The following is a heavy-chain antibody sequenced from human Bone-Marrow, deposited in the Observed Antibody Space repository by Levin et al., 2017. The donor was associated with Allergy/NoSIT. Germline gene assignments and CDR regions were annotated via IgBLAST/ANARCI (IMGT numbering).Heavy chain of an antibody. CDR2: IIGSGESS. V-gene: IGHV3-23*01. J-gene: IGHJ6*02. CDR1: GFSFSRYA. D-gene: IGHD5-18*01. Sequence: GESLKISCEASGFSFSRYAMTWVRQAPGKGLEWVSAIIGSGESSYYGDSVRGRVTISRDNSKGTVFLQLTSLRAEDTAVYYCVKGLDIYGPYGLDVWGQGTTVTVSS. CDR3: VKGLDIYGPYGLDV.